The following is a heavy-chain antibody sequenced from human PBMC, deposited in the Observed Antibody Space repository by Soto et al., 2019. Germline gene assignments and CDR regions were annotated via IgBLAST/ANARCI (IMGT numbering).Heavy chain of an antibody. CDR3: ARDSIGMATIRGEYYFDY. V-gene: IGHV3-30-3*01. J-gene: IGHJ4*02. Sequence: EGSLRLSCAASGFTFSSYAMHWVRQAPGKGLEWVAVISYDGSNKYYADSVKGRFTISRDNSKNTLYLQMNSLRAEDTAVYYCARDSIGMATIRGEYYFDYWGQGTLVTVSS. CDR1: GFTFSSYA. CDR2: ISYDGSNK. D-gene: IGHD5-12*01.